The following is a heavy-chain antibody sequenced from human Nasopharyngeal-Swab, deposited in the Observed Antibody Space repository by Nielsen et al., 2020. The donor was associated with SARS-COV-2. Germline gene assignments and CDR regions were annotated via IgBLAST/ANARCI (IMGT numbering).Heavy chain of an antibody. V-gene: IGHV3-33*01. CDR1: GFTFSSYG. D-gene: IGHD1-1*01. Sequence: GESLKISCAASGFTFSSYGMHWVRQAPGKGLEWVAVIWYDGSNKYYTNSVKGRFTISRDNSKNTLYLQMNGLRAEDTAVYYCARDPVYSVRGNEGTGGYFDYWGQGTLVTVSS. CDR3: ARDPVYSVRGNEGTGGYFDY. CDR2: IWYDGSNK. J-gene: IGHJ4*02.